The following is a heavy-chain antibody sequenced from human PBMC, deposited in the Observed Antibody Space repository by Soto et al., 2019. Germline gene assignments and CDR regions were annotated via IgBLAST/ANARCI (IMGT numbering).Heavy chain of an antibody. J-gene: IGHJ4*02. V-gene: IGHV4-39*01. Sequence: SETLPLTCTVSDGSIISRDYHRGWISKPPGKGLEWIGSLYFGGSTYYNPSLKSRVTKSADASKNQISLKLSSVTAAATAVYYCARHVLSGWYFEFWGQGTLV. CDR1: DGSIISRDYH. CDR2: LYFGGST. D-gene: IGHD6-19*01. CDR3: ARHVLSGWYFEF.